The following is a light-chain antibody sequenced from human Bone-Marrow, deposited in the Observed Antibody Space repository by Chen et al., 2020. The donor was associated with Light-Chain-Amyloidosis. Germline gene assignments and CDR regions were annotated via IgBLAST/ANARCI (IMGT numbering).Light chain of an antibody. CDR3: QVWDRSSDRPV. J-gene: IGLJ3*02. V-gene: IGLV3-21*02. CDR2: DDS. CDR1: NIGSTS. Sequence: SYVLTQPSSVSAAPGQTATIACGGNNIGSTSEHWYQQTPGQAPLLVVYDDSDRPSGIPERLSGSNSGNTATLTISRVEAGDEADYYCQVWDRSSDRPVFGGGTKLTVL.